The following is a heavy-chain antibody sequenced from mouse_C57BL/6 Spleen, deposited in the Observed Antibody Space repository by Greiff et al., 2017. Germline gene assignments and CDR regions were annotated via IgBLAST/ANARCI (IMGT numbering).Heavy chain of an antibody. J-gene: IGHJ3*01. CDR1: GYTFTSYW. CDR3: ASRLLRGFAY. Sequence: QVQLQQPGAELVRPGSSVKLSCKASGYTFTSYWMDWVKQRPGQGLEWIGNIYPSDSETHYNQKFKDKATLSVDKSSSTAYMQLSSLTSEDSAVYYCASRLLRGFAYWGQGTLVTVSA. V-gene: IGHV1-61*01. CDR2: IYPSDSET. D-gene: IGHD1-1*01.